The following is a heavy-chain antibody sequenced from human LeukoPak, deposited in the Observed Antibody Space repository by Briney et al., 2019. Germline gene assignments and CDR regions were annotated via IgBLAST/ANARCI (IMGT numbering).Heavy chain of an antibody. J-gene: IGHJ4*02. CDR2: IIPIFGTA. CDR3: ARAGYCSSTSCLSL. CDR1: GGTFSSYA. V-gene: IGHV1-69*06. D-gene: IGHD2-2*01. Sequence: SVKVSCKASGGTFSSYAISWVRQAPGQGLEWMGGIIPIFGTANYAQKFQGRVTITADKSTGTAYMELSSLRSEDTAVYYCARAGYCSSTSCLSLWGQGTLVTVSS.